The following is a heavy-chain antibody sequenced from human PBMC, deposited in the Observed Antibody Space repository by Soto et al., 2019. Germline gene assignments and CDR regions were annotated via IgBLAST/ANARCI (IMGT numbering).Heavy chain of an antibody. CDR1: GFTVSNYV. Sequence: PGGSLRLSCAASGFTVSNYVMTWVRQAPGKGLEWVSAISGSGGSTHYADSVKGRFTISRDNSKNTVYLHMNSLRAEDTAVYYCAKVLAGGSHWVYYHYGMDAWGQGTTVTVSS. CDR2: ISGSGGST. J-gene: IGHJ6*02. D-gene: IGHD1-26*01. CDR3: AKVLAGGSHWVYYHYGMDA. V-gene: IGHV3-23*01.